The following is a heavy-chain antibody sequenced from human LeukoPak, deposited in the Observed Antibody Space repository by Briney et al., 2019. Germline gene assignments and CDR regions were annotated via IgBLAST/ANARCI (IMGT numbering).Heavy chain of an antibody. CDR2: ISGSGTI. Sequence: SETLSLTCTVSGGSIKSYWSWIRQPAGTGLEWIGRISGSGTITYNPALQSRLSISIDTSKNQFSLKLMSVTAADTAVYYCARDSGTTGEVKFDPWGQGTLVTVSS. D-gene: IGHD3-10*01. J-gene: IGHJ5*02. CDR1: GGSIKSY. V-gene: IGHV4-4*07. CDR3: ARDSGTTGEVKFDP.